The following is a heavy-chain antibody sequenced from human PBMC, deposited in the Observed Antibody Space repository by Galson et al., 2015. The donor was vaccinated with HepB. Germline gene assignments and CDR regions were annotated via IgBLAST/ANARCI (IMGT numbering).Heavy chain of an antibody. D-gene: IGHD3-10*01. CDR1: GFTFSSYA. CDR3: AKVRGGSGSYYPIVGMDV. V-gene: IGHV3-23*01. J-gene: IGHJ6*02. Sequence: SLRLSCAASGFTFSSYAMSWVRQAPGKGLEWVSAISGSGGSTYYADSVKGRFTISRDNSKNTLYLQMNSLRAEDTAVYYCAKVRGGSGSYYPIVGMDVWGQGTTVTVSS. CDR2: ISGSGGST.